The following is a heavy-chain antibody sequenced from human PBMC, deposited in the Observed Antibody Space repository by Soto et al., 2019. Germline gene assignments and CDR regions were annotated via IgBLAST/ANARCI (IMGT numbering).Heavy chain of an antibody. J-gene: IGHJ4*02. CDR1: GGSISSGGYS. D-gene: IGHD6-19*01. CDR3: ASAGGLGAVAADY. CDR2: IYHSGST. V-gene: IGHV4-30-2*01. Sequence: QLQLQESGSGLVKPSQTLSLTCAVSGGSISSGGYSWSWIRQPPGKGLEWIGYIYHSGSTYYNPSLKSRVPISVARPTNQFSLKLSSVTAAATAVYYCASAGGLGAVAADYWGQGTLVTVSS.